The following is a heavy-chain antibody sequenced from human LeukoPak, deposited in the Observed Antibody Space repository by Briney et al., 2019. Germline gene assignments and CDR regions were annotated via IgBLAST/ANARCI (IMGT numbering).Heavy chain of an antibody. J-gene: IGHJ4*02. D-gene: IGHD5-12*01. CDR2: VRGSGTDT. CDR1: GCTFSTYA. CDR3: AKTSRVNSAYDSPFHY. V-gene: IGHV3-23*01. Sequence: GGSLRLSCAASGCTFSTYAMSWVRQAPGKGLGWVSAVRGSGTDTYYADSVKGRFPISRDNSKNTLYLQMNSLRAEDTAIYYCAKTSRVNSAYDSPFHYWGLGTLVTVSS.